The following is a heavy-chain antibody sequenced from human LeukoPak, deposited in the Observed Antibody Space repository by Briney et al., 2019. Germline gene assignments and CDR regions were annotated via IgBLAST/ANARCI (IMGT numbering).Heavy chain of an antibody. CDR1: GGSISSGDYY. CDR2: IYYSGST. Sequence: SETLSLTCTVSGGSISSGDYYWSWIRQPPGKGLEWIGYIYYSGSTYYNPSLKSRVTISVDTSKNQFSLKLSSVTAADTAVYYCARGLGGIADFWSGYSDKYFDYWGQGTLVTVSS. CDR3: ARGLGGIADFWSGYSDKYFDY. D-gene: IGHD3-3*01. V-gene: IGHV4-30-4*01. J-gene: IGHJ4*02.